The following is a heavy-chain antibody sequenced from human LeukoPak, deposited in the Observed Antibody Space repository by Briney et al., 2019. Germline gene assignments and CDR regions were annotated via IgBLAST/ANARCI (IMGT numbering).Heavy chain of an antibody. D-gene: IGHD3-3*02. J-gene: IGHJ4*02. V-gene: IGHV3-74*01. CDR1: GFTFTKYW. Sequence: GGSLKLSCAASGFTFTKYWMHWVRQVPRNGLMWVSRINNEGNDTNYADSVKGRFTISRDNAKNTLYLQMNSLRAEDTAVYYCARGIYGNFDYWGQGSLVTVSS. CDR3: ARGIYGNFDY. CDR2: INNEGNDT.